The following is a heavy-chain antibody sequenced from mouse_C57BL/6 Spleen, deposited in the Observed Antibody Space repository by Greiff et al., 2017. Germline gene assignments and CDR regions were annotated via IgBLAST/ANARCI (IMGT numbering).Heavy chain of an antibody. Sequence: EVKLMESGGGLVQPGGSMKLSCAASGFTFSDAWMDWVRQSPEKGLEWVAEIRNKANNHATYYAESVKGRFTISRDDSKSSVYLQMNSLRAEDTGIYYCTYGSRKYYFDYWGQGTTLTVSS. V-gene: IGHV6-6*01. J-gene: IGHJ2*01. CDR2: IRNKANNHAT. CDR3: TYGSRKYYFDY. D-gene: IGHD1-1*01. CDR1: GFTFSDAW.